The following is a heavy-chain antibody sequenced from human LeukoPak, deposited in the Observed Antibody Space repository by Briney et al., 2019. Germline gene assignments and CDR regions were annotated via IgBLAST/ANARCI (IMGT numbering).Heavy chain of an antibody. J-gene: IGHJ4*02. CDR3: ARVPPTVAVFDY. D-gene: IGHD4-23*01. Sequence: KAGGSLRLSCAASGFTFSSYSMNWVRQAPGKGLEWVSSISSSSSYIYYADSVKGRFTISRDNAKNSLYLQMNSLRAEDTAVYYCARVPPTVAVFDYWGQGTLVTVSS. V-gene: IGHV3-21*01. CDR2: ISSSSSYI. CDR1: GFTFSSYS.